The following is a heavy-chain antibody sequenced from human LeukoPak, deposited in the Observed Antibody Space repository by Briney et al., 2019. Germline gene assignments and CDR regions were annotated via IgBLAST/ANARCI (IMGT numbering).Heavy chain of an antibody. CDR1: GGSISSYY. CDR3: AREEVITMIVVDRGGWFDP. Sequence: SETLSLTCTVSGGSISSYYWSWIRQPAGKGLEWIGRIYTSGSTNYNPSLKSRVTMSVDTSKNQFSLKLSSVTAADTAVYYCAREEVITMIVVDRGGWFDPWGQGTLVTVSP. J-gene: IGHJ5*02. V-gene: IGHV4-4*07. D-gene: IGHD3-22*01. CDR2: IYTSGST.